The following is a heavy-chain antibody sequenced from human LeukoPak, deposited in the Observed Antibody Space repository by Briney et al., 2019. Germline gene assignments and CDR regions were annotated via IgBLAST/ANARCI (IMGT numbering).Heavy chain of an antibody. CDR3: ARRTNGEVDY. CDR1: GDSISSSSYY. V-gene: IGHV4-39*01. CDR2: IYYSGST. D-gene: IGHD2-8*01. J-gene: IGHJ4*02. Sequence: SETLSLTCTVSGDSISSSSYYWGWIRQPPGKGLEWIGSIYYSGSTYYNPSLKSRVTVSVDMSKNQFSVKVSSVTAADTAVYYCARRTNGEVDYWGQGTLVTVSS.